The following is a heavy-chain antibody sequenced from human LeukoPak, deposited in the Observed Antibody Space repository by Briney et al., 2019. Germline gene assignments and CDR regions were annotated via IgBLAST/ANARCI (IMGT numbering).Heavy chain of an antibody. V-gene: IGHV4-39*07. D-gene: IGHD3-9*01. J-gene: IGHJ4*02. CDR1: GGSISSGSHF. CDR3: ARVPDHRFFDYDTLTGWGPYQFDY. Sequence: SETLSLTCTLSGGSISSGSHFWGWIRQPPGKGLEWIGNVFYGGSTHYNPSLKSRVTISVDTSRNQFSLKLRSVTAADTAVYFCARVPDHRFFDYDTLTGWGPYQFDYWAQGTLVTVSS. CDR2: VFYGGST.